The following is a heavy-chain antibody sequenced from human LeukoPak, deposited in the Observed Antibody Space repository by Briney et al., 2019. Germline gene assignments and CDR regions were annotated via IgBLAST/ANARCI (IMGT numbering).Heavy chain of an antibody. V-gene: IGHV4-34*01. D-gene: IGHD5-18*01. CDR1: GGSFSGYY. CDR2: INHSVST. J-gene: IGHJ4*02. CDR3: ARAAGDTAYYFDY. Sequence: ASETLSLTCAVYGGSFSGYYWSWIRQPPGKGLEWIGEINHSVSTNYNTSLKSRVTISVDTSKNQFSLKRSSVTAADTAVYYCARAAGDTAYYFDYWGQGTLVTVSS.